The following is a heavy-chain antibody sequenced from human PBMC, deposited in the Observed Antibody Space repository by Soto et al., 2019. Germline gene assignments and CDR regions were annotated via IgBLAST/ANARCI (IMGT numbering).Heavy chain of an antibody. CDR1: GGSMSGGGYY. D-gene: IGHD2-15*01. V-gene: IGHV4-31*03. CDR3: ARVKLLPSYYYYGMDV. Sequence: SETLSLTCTVSGGSMSGGGYYWSWIRQHPGKGLEWIGYIYYSGSTYYNPSLKSRVTISVDTSKYQFSLKLSSVTAADTAVYYCARVKLLPSYYYYGMDVWGQGTTVTVSS. CDR2: IYYSGST. J-gene: IGHJ6*02.